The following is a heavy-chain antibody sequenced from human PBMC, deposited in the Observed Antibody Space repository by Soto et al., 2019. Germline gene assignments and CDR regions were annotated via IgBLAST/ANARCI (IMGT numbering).Heavy chain of an antibody. J-gene: IGHJ4*02. Sequence: GESLKVSCQGSGYSFAGYWITWVRQKPGKGLEWMGRIDPSDSQTYYNLSFRGHLSISATKSINTVFLQWSSLRASDAARYYCARQIYDSDTGPNYQSYFDSLRQGTAVTVSS. D-gene: IGHD3-22*01. V-gene: IGHV5-10-1*01. CDR1: GYSFAGYW. CDR2: IDPSDSQT. CDR3: ARQIYDSDTGPNYQSYFDS.